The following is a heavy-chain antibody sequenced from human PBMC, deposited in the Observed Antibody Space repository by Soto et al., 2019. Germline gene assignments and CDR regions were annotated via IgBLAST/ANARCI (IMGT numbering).Heavy chain of an antibody. CDR3: ARLRVYRGWLDY. J-gene: IGHJ4*02. V-gene: IGHV4-39*01. CDR1: GGSISSSSYY. D-gene: IGHD6-19*01. Sequence: QLQLQESGPGLVKPSETLSLTCTVSGGSISSSSYYWGWIRQPPGKGLEWIGSIYYSGSTYYNPSLKSRVTISVDTSKNQFSLKLSSVTAADTAVYYCARLRVYRGWLDYWGQGTLVTVSS. CDR2: IYYSGST.